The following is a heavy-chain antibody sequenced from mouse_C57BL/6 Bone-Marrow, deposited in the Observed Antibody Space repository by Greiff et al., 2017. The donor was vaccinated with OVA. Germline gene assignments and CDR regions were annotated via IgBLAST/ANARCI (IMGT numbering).Heavy chain of an antibody. Sequence: VQLQQSGAELAKPGASVKLSCKASGYTFTSYWMHWVKQRPGQGLEWIGYINPSSGYTKYNQKFKDKATLTADKSSSTAYMQLSSLTYEDSAVYFCAGTVVADWYFDVWGTGTTVTVSS. CDR2: INPSSGYT. CDR1: GYTFTSYW. V-gene: IGHV1-7*01. J-gene: IGHJ1*03. CDR3: AGTVVADWYFDV. D-gene: IGHD1-1*01.